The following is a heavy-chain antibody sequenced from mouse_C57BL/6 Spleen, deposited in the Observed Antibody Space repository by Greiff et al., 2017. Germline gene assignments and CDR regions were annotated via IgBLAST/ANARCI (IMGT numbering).Heavy chain of an antibody. D-gene: IGHD1-1*01. CDR2: IDPSDSYT. Sequence: VQLQQPGAELVMPGASVKLSCKASGYTFTSYWMHWVKQRPGQGLEWIGEIDPSDSYTNYNQKFKGKATLTVDKSSSTAYMQLSSLTSEDSAVXDCALTTVDYWYFDVWGTGTTVTVSA. J-gene: IGHJ1*03. CDR1: GYTFTSYW. CDR3: ALTTVDYWYFDV. V-gene: IGHV1-69*01.